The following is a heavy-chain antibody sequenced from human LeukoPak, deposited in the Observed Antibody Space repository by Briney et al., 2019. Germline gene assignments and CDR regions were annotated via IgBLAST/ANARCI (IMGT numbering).Heavy chain of an antibody. V-gene: IGHV1-18*01. CDR2: ISAYNGNT. CDR3: ARDYSGYLNWFDP. Sequence: GWISAYNGNTNYAQKLQGRVTMTTDTSTSTAYMELRSLRSDDTAVYYCARDYSGYLNWFDPWGQGTLVTVSS. D-gene: IGHD5-12*01. J-gene: IGHJ5*02.